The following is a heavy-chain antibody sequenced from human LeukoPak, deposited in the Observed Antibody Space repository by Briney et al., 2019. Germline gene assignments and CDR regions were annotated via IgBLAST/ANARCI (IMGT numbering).Heavy chain of an antibody. CDR2: IYHSGST. Sequence: PSETLSLTCAVSGGSISSSNWWSWVRQPPGKGLEWIGEIYHSGSTNYNPSLKSRVTISVDKSKNQFSLKLSSVTAADTAVYYCARDKWNYYGSGRYMDVWGKGTTVTVSS. CDR1: GGSISSSNW. D-gene: IGHD3-10*01. J-gene: IGHJ6*03. V-gene: IGHV4-4*02. CDR3: ARDKWNYYGSGRYMDV.